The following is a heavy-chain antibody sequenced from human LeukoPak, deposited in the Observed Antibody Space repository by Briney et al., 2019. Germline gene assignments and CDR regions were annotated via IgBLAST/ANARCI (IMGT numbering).Heavy chain of an antibody. CDR3: VRDMDDFWSGQTNDAFDL. CDR1: TFTFSNYV. CDR2: ISYDGSNE. D-gene: IGHD3-3*01. J-gene: IGHJ3*01. V-gene: IGHV3-30-3*01. Sequence: PGGSLRLSCAASTFTFSNYVMHWVRQAPGKGLEWVAVISYDGSNELYAHSVKGRFTISRDNSNNTLYLQMNSLRAEDTAMYYCVRDMDDFWSGQTNDAFDLWGEGTMVSVSS.